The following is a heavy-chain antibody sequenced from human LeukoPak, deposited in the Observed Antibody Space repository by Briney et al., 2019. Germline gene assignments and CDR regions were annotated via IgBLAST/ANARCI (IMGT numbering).Heavy chain of an antibody. CDR3: ASAEVIQYGMDV. V-gene: IGHV3-74*01. Sequence: GGSLRLSCAASGFTFSTYGMNWVRQAPGKGLVWVSRINSDGSSISYADSVKGRFTISRDNAKNTLFLQMNSLRVEDTAVYYCASAEVIQYGMDVWGQGTTVTVSS. CDR1: GFTFSTYG. CDR2: INSDGSSI. D-gene: IGHD3-16*02. J-gene: IGHJ6*02.